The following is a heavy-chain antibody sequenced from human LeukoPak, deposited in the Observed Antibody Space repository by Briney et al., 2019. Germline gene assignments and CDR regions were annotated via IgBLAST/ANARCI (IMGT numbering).Heavy chain of an antibody. V-gene: IGHV4-59*01. Sequence: SETLSLTCTVSGGSISSYYWTWIRQPPGKGPEWIGYIYYSGNTNYNPSLKTRVTISVDTSKNQFPLRLNSVTAADTAIYYCAKSISGGTWNWFDPWGQGTLVTVSS. D-gene: IGHD2-15*01. CDR2: IYYSGNT. CDR3: AKSISGGTWNWFDP. J-gene: IGHJ5*02. CDR1: GGSISSYY.